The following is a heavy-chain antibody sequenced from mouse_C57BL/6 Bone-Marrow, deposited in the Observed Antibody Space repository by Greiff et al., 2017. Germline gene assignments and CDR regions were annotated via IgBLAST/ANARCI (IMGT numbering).Heavy chain of an antibody. V-gene: IGHV1-76*01. CDR3: AYSSGYQDY. J-gene: IGHJ2*01. Sequence: VQRVESGAELVRPGASVKLSCKASGYTFTDYYINWVKQRPGQGLEWIARIYPGSGNTYYNEKFKGKATLTAEKSSSTAYMQLSSLTSEDSAVYFCAYSSGYQDYWGQGTTLTVSS. CDR1: GYTFTDYY. D-gene: IGHD3-2*02. CDR2: IYPGSGNT.